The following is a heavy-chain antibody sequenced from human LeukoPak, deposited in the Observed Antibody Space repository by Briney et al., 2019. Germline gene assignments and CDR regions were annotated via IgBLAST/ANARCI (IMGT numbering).Heavy chain of an antibody. CDR2: INPSGGST. D-gene: IGHD6-13*01. Sequence: ASVKVSCKASGYTFTSYYMHWVRQAPGQGLEWMGIINPSGGSTSYAQKFQGRVTMTRDTSTSKVYMELSSLRSEDTAVYYCARGIGSSKLAAAGDDYWGQGTLVTVSS. V-gene: IGHV1-46*01. J-gene: IGHJ4*02. CDR1: GYTFTSYY. CDR3: ARGIGSSKLAAAGDDY.